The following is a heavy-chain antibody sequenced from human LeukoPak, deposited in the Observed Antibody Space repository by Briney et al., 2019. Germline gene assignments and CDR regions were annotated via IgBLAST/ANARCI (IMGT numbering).Heavy chain of an antibody. CDR1: GFTFDDYG. CDR3: ARGGNPYSSGWFDY. D-gene: IGHD6-19*01. J-gene: IGHJ4*02. Sequence: PGGSLRLSCAASGFTFDDYGMSWVRQAPGKGLEWVSGINWNGGSTGYADSVKGRFTISRDNAKNSLYLQMNSLRAEDTALYYCARGGNPYSSGWFDYWGQGTLVTVSS. V-gene: IGHV3-20*04. CDR2: INWNGGST.